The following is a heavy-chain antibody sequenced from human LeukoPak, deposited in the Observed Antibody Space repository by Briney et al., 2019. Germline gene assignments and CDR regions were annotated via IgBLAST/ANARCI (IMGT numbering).Heavy chain of an antibody. CDR1: GFTFSYYA. CDR2: VYYSGST. CDR3: ARGDYGDYSFYWYFDL. Sequence: GSLRLSCAASGFTFSYYAMTWVRQAPGKGLEWIGYVYYSGSTNYNPSLKSRVSISVDTSKNHFSLKLSSVTAADTAVYYCARGDYGDYSFYWYFDLWGRGTLVTVSS. J-gene: IGHJ2*01. V-gene: IGHV4-59*13. D-gene: IGHD4-17*01.